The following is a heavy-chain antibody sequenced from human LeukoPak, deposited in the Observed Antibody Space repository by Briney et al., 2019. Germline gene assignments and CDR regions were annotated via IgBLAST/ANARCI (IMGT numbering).Heavy chain of an antibody. CDR1: GFTFSSYG. CDR3: ARDGIFGVVIIPSQFDY. V-gene: IGHV3-30*02. J-gene: IGHJ4*02. CDR2: IRYDGSNK. D-gene: IGHD3-3*01. Sequence: QPGGSLRLSCAASGFTFSSYGMHWVRQAPGKGLEWVAFIRYDGSNKYYADSVKGRFTISRDNAKNSLYLQMNSLRAEDTAVYYCARDGIFGVVIIPSQFDYWGQGTLVTVSS.